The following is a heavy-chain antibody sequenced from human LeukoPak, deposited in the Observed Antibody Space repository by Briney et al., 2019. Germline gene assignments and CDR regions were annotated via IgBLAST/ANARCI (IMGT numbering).Heavy chain of an antibody. J-gene: IGHJ5*02. CDR1: GFTFSSYG. V-gene: IGHV3-48*01. D-gene: IGHD4-17*01. Sequence: GGSLRLSCAASGFTFSSYGMHWVRQTPGKGLEWVSYISSSSSTIYYADSVKGRFTISRDNAKNSLYLQMNSLRAEDTAVYYCARDKYGDYVGYNWFDPWGQGTLVTVSS. CDR3: ARDKYGDYVGYNWFDP. CDR2: ISSSSSTI.